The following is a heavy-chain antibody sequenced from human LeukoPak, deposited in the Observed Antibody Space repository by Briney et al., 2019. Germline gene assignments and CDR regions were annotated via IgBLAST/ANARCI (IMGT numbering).Heavy chain of an antibody. D-gene: IGHD5-18*01. V-gene: IGHV3-74*01. Sequence: GGSLRLSCAASGFTFSSYWMHWVRQAPGKGLVWVSRINSDGSSTGYADSVKGRFTISRDNAKNTLYLQMNSLRAEDTAVYYCARGRRPGYSYGGYYFDYWGQGTLVTVSS. J-gene: IGHJ4*02. CDR1: GFTFSSYW. CDR2: INSDGSST. CDR3: ARGRRPGYSYGGYYFDY.